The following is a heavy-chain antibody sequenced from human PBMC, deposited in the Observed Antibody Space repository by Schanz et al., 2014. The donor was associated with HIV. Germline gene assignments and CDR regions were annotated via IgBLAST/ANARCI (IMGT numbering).Heavy chain of an antibody. J-gene: IGHJ3*01. D-gene: IGHD2-21*01. V-gene: IGHV1-8*01. CDR1: GYTFNTYD. Sequence: QVQLVQSGAEVREPGASVKVSCKTSGYTFNTYDINWVRQAPGQGLEWMGWVNPESGNTGMADKFLGRLSLTRFTSTGTAYMELDSLRSEDTAIYYCARGGYYRGVGDYYVTTFDYWGRGTKVTVSS. CDR2: VNPESGNT. CDR3: ARGGYYRGVGDYYVTTFDY.